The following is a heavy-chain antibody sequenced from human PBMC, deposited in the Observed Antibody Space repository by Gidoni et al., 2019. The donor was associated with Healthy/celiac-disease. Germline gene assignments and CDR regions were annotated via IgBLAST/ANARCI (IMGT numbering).Heavy chain of an antibody. V-gene: IGHV3-23*01. J-gene: IGHJ3*02. CDR2: ISGSGGST. CDR3: AKTPSRIVGASKAFDI. CDR1: GFTFSSYA. Sequence: EVQLLESGGGLVQPGGSLRLSCAASGFTFSSYAMSWVRQAPGKGLEWVSAISGSGGSTYYADSVKGRFTISRDNSKNTLYLQMNSLRAEDTAVYYCAKTPSRIVGASKAFDIWGQGTMVTVSS. D-gene: IGHD1-26*01.